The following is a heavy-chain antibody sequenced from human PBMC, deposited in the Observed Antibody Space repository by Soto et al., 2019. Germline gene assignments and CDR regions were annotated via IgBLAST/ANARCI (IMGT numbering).Heavy chain of an antibody. CDR2: ISYDGGNK. D-gene: IGHD4-17*01. V-gene: IGHV3-30*18. CDR1: GFTFSSYG. CDR3: AKDPNYGGNSEVDY. Sequence: QVQLVESGGGVVQPGRSPRLSCAASGFTFSSYGMHWVRQAPGKGLEWVAVISYDGGNKYYADSVKGRFTISRDNSKNTLCLQMSSLRAEDTAVYYCAKDPNYGGNSEVDYWGRGTLVTVSS. J-gene: IGHJ4*02.